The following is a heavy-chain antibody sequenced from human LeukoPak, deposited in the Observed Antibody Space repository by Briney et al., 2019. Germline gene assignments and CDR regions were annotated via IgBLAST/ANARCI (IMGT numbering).Heavy chain of an antibody. Sequence: GASVKVSCKASGGTFSSYAISWVRQAPGQGLEWMGWINTNTGNPTYAQGFTGRFVFSLDTSVSTAYLQISSLKAEDTAVYYCARVVRYSSGWYWPPGYWGQGTLVTVSS. CDR3: ARVVRYSSGWYWPPGY. J-gene: IGHJ4*02. V-gene: IGHV7-4-1*02. CDR2: INTNTGNP. CDR1: GGTFSSYA. D-gene: IGHD6-19*01.